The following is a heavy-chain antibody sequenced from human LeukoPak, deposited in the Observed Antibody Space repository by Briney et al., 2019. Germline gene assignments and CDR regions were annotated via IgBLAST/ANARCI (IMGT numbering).Heavy chain of an antibody. V-gene: IGHV3-53*01. Sequence: GGSLRLSCAASGFIVSSDYMSWVRQAPGEGLEWVAAIYSGGNTYYADSVKGRFTISRDSSKNTLYLEMSSLRAEDTAVCYCARGRASTNFFDYWGQGTLVTVSS. D-gene: IGHD2-2*01. CDR2: IYSGGNT. J-gene: IGHJ4*02. CDR3: ARGRASTNFFDY. CDR1: GFIVSSDY.